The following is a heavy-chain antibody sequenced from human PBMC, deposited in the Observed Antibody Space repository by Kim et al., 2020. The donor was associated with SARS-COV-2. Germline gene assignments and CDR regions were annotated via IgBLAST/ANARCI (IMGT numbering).Heavy chain of an antibody. J-gene: IGHJ4*02. CDR3: ARRSPDLHFDY. CDR1: GGSISRTSYY. CDR2: IYYSGST. V-gene: IGHV4-39*01. Sequence: SETLSLTCTVSGGSISRTSYYWGWIRQPPGKGLECIGSIYYSGSTFYNPSFKSRVTISVDTSKNQFSLTLNSVTAADTAVYYCARRSPDLHFDYWGQGTLVTVSS.